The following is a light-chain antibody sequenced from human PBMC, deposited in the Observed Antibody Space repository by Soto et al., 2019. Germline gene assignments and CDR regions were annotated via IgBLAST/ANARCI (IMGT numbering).Light chain of an antibody. CDR1: QSVSSSY. J-gene: IGKJ2*01. Sequence: EIVLTQSPGTLSLSPGERATLSCRASQSVSSSYLAWYQQTPGQAPRLLIYGASTRATGIPTRFTGSGSETEFTLTIDSLQSEDLAVYYCQQYYNWPAYTFGQGTKLEI. V-gene: IGKV3-15*01. CDR2: GAS. CDR3: QQYYNWPAYT.